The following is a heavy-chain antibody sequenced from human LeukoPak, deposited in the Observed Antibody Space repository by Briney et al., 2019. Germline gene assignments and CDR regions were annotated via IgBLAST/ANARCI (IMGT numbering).Heavy chain of an antibody. J-gene: IGHJ4*02. V-gene: IGHV4-59*01. CDR3: ARARVEMATISSYYFDY. Sequence: SETLSLTCAVYGGSFSGYYWSWIRQPPGKGLEWIGYIYYSGSTNYNPSLKSRVTISVDTSKNQFSLKLSSVTAADTAVYYCARARVEMATISSYYFDYWGQGTLVTVSS. D-gene: IGHD5-24*01. CDR2: IYYSGST. CDR1: GGSFSGYY.